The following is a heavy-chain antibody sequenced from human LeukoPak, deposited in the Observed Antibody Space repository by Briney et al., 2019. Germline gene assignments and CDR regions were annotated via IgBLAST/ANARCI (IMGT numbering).Heavy chain of an antibody. D-gene: IGHD2-2*02. CDR1: GGTFSSYA. V-gene: IGHV1-69*05. Sequence: ASVKVSCKASGGTFSSYAISWVRQAPGQGLEWMGGIIPIFGTANYAQKFQGRVTITTDESASTAYMELSSLRSEDTAVYYCAREPGYCSSTSCYTFGYNWFDPWGQGTLVTVSS. CDR2: IIPIFGTA. CDR3: AREPGYCSSTSCYTFGYNWFDP. J-gene: IGHJ5*02.